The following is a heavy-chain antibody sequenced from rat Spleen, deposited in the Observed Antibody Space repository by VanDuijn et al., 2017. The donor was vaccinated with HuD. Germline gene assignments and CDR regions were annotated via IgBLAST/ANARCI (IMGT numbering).Heavy chain of an antibody. CDR1: GFTFSNYY. D-gene: IGHD5-1*01. J-gene: IGHJ2*01. V-gene: IGHV5-27*01. Sequence: EVQLVETGGGLVQPGKSLKLSCVASGFTFSNYYMAWVRQAPTKGLEWVAYISPGGGSTYYRDSVKGRFTISRDNAKRTLYLQMDSLRSEDTATYYCTTDRLGADYFDYWGQGVMVTVSS. CDR3: TTDRLGADYFDY. CDR2: ISPGGGST.